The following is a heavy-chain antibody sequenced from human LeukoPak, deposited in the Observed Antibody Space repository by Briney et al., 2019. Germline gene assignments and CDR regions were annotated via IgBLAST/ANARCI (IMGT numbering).Heavy chain of an antibody. CDR3: AREYYDILTGYRYFDY. D-gene: IGHD3-9*01. CDR1: GFTFSSYD. V-gene: IGHV3-13*04. J-gene: IGHJ4*02. Sequence: GGSLRLSCAASGFTFSSYDMHRVRQATGKGLEWVSAIGTAGDTYYPGSVKGRFTISRENAKNSLYLQMNSLRAGDTAVYYCAREYYDILTGYRYFDYWGQGTLVTVSS. CDR2: IGTAGDT.